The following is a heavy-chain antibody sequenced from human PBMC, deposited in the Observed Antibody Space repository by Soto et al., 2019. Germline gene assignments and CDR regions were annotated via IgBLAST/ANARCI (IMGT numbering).Heavy chain of an antibody. Sequence: PSETLSLTCTVSGGSMSNYYWNWIRQPPGKGLEWIGYIYSSGSTDYHPSLKSRVTISLGTSKSQFSLKLSSVTAADTAVYYCARVLPPYYYDSSGYVDYWGQGTLVTVSS. V-gene: IGHV4-59*01. CDR2: IYSSGST. CDR1: GGSMSNYY. CDR3: ARVLPPYYYDSSGYVDY. J-gene: IGHJ4*02. D-gene: IGHD3-22*01.